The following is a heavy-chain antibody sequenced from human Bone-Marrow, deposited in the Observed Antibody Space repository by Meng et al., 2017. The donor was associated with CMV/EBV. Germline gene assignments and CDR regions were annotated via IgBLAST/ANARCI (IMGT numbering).Heavy chain of an antibody. CDR1: GFIFSDYS. V-gene: IGHV3-21*01. J-gene: IGHJ6*02. D-gene: IGHD3-16*01. CDR3: ARDPRGRGGMDV. Sequence: GGSLRLSCIASGFIFSDYSLNWVRQAPGKGLEWVSYISGVSSYINYADSVKGRFTISRDNAKNSLYLQMNSLRAEDTAVYYCARDPRGRGGMDVWGQGTTVTVSS. CDR2: ISGVSSYI.